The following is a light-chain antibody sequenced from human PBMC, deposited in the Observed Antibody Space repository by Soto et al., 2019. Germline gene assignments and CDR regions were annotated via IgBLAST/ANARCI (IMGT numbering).Light chain of an antibody. CDR3: QQHNPYSPYT. Sequence: DIPMTQSPSTLSASVGDRVTITCRASQSITNCLAWYQQKPGKAPKRLIFDASSLRSGVPSRFSGSGSGTEFTLTISSLQPEDFATYYCQQHNPYSPYTFGQGTKLEIK. V-gene: IGKV1-5*03. J-gene: IGKJ2*01. CDR1: QSITNC. CDR2: DAS.